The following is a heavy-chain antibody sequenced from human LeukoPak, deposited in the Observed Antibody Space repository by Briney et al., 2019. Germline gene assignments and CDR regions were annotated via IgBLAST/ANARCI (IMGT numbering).Heavy chain of an antibody. CDR3: ARHGSKLVGPSTIYFDK. V-gene: IGHV4-4*09. J-gene: IGHJ4*02. D-gene: IGHD1-26*01. CDR2: IYSGGTT. Sequence: SETLSLTCTVSGGSINNNYWSWIRQPPGKELEWIGYIYSGGTTSFNPPLESRVTISVDTSNNQFSLKLNSVTAADTAVYFCARHGSKLVGPSTIYFDKWGQGILVTVSS. CDR1: GGSINNNY.